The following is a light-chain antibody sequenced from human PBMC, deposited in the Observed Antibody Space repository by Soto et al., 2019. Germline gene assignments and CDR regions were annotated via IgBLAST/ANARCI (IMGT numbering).Light chain of an antibody. V-gene: IGKV3-20*01. CDR2: DAS. CDR1: QTVRNNY. J-gene: IGKJ4*01. Sequence: EFVLTQSPGTLSLSPGERATLSCRASQTVRNNYLAWYQQKPGQAPRLLMYDASSRATGIPDRFSGVGSGTDFTLTLSRLEPEDFAVYYGQQLSSYTLTFGGGTKVDIK. CDR3: QQLSSYTLT.